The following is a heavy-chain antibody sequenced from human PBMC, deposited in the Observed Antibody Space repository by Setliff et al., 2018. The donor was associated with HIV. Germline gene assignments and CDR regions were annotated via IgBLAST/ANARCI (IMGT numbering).Heavy chain of an antibody. V-gene: IGHV4-39*07. J-gene: IGHJ6*03. CDR1: SGSVSRSDYY. D-gene: IGHD6-13*01. CDR3: ARVSCSSWYSIPRYYYYSMDV. Sequence: SETLSLTCTVSSGSVSRSDYYWGWIRQTPGKGLEWIGNIYHTGSSYYNPSLNDRATISLDTSKNQFSLKLTSVTAADTAVYYCARVSCSSWYSIPRYYYYSMDVWGNGTTVTVSS. CDR2: IYHTGSS.